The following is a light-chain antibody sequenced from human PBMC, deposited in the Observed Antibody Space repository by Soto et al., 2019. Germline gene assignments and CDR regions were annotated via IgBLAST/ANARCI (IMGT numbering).Light chain of an antibody. V-gene: IGKV1-39*01. CDR2: AAS. CDR3: QQSYSTPPT. CDR1: QSISSY. J-gene: IGKJ1*01. Sequence: DTQMTQSPSSLSASVGDRVTITCRASQSISSYLNWYQQKPGKAPKLLIYAASSLQSGFPSRFSGSGSGTDFTLTIGSLQPEDFATYYCQQSYSTPPTFGQGTKVDI.